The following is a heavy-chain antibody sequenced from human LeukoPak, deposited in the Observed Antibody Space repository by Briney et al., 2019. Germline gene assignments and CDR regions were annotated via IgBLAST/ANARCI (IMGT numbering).Heavy chain of an antibody. D-gene: IGHD3-10*01. J-gene: IGHJ4*02. Sequence: GGSPRLSCAASGFTFSSYSMNWVRQAPGKGLEWVSYISSSSSTIYYADSVKGRFTISRDNAKNSLYLQMNSLRAEDTAVYYCARCSVVWFGECNFDYWGQGTLVTVSS. V-gene: IGHV3-48*01. CDR3: ARCSVVWFGECNFDY. CDR1: GFTFSSYS. CDR2: ISSSSSTI.